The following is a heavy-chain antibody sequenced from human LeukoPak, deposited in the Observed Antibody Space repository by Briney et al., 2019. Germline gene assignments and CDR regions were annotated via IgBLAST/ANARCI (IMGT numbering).Heavy chain of an antibody. V-gene: IGHV1-69*04. J-gene: IGHJ5*02. CDR2: SFPIFGIA. Sequence: RASVKSSCRASEATSTGMVISWGRKALGQGLEWWGRSFPIFGIANYAQKFQGRVTITADKSTSTAYMELSSLRSEDTAVYYCARSKVVPAAQRWNWFDPWGQGTLVTVSS. CDR1: EATSTGMV. CDR3: ARSKVVPAAQRWNWFDP. D-gene: IGHD2-2*01.